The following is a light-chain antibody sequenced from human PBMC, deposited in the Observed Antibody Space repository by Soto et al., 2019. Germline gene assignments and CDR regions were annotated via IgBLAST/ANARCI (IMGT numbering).Light chain of an antibody. CDR3: SSYTSSSTDV. V-gene: IGLV2-18*02. CDR2: DVT. CDR1: SSDVGNSNG. Sequence: QSALTQPPSVSGSPGQSVAISCTGTSSDVGNSNGVSWYQQAPGTAPKLMIYDVTNRPSGVPDRFSGSKSGNTASLTISGLQAEDEADYYCSSYTSSSTDVFGTGTQLTVL. J-gene: IGLJ1*01.